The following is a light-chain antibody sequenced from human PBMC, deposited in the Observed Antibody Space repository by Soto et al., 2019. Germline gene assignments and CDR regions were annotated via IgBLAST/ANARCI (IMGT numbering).Light chain of an antibody. CDR1: QGISSY. CDR3: QQYYSYPLT. V-gene: IGKV1-8*01. J-gene: IGKJ3*01. Sequence: AIRMTQSPSSLSASTGDRVTITCRASQGISSYLAWYQQKPGKAPKLLIYAASTLQSGVPSRFSGSGSGTDFTLTISCLQSEDFATYYCQQYYSYPLTFCPGTKVDIK. CDR2: AAS.